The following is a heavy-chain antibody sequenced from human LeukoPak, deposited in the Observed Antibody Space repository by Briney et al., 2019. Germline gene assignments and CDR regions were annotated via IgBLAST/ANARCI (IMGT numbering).Heavy chain of an antibody. D-gene: IGHD1-1*01. CDR2: MNPNSGNT. CDR3: ARVSGDWNDVGSYYYYMDV. CDR1: AYTFTSYD. V-gene: IGHV1-8*01. Sequence: ASVKVCCKSSAYTFTSYDINWGRQATGQGLEWMGWMNPNSGNTGYAQKFQGRVTMTRNTSISTAYMELSSLRSEDTAVYYCARVSGDWNDVGSYYYYMDVWGKGTTVTVSS. J-gene: IGHJ6*03.